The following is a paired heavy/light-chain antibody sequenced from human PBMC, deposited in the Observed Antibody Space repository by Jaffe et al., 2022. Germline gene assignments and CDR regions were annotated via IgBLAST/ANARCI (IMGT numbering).Light chain of an antibody. J-gene: IGKJ2*01. CDR3: TQATQFPYT. CDR2: KIS. Sequence: DIVMTQTPLSSPVTLGQPASISCRSSQSLVHSDGNTYLSWLQQRPGQPPRLLIYKISNRFSGVPDRFSGSGAGTDFTLKISRVEAEDVGVYYCTQATQFPYTFGQGTKLEIK. CDR1: QSLVHSDGNTY. V-gene: IGKV2-24*01.
Heavy chain of an antibody. CDR3: AKDLGPLLEWLPRAFDY. CDR2: ISYDGSNK. Sequence: QVQLVESGGGVVQPGRSLRLSCAASGFTFSSYGMHWVRQAPGKGLEWVAVISYDGSNKYYADSVKGRFTISRDNSKNTLYLQMNSLRAEDTAVYYCAKDLGPLLEWLPRAFDYWGQGTLVTVSS. CDR1: GFTFSSYG. J-gene: IGHJ4*02. D-gene: IGHD3-3*01. V-gene: IGHV3-30*18.